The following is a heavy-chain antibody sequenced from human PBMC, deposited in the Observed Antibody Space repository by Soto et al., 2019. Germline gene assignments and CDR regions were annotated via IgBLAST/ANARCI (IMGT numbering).Heavy chain of an antibody. Sequence: EVQLVESGGGLVQPGGSLRLSCVASGFTFSGYWMHRVRQAPGKGLVWVSRIDGDGSRTNYADSVKGRFTISRDNAKNTLYLQMNSLRAEDTAVYYCARELASYNDYWGQGTLVTVSS. CDR1: GFTFSGYW. D-gene: IGHD1-1*01. CDR3: ARELASYNDY. CDR2: IDGDGSRT. J-gene: IGHJ4*02. V-gene: IGHV3-74*01.